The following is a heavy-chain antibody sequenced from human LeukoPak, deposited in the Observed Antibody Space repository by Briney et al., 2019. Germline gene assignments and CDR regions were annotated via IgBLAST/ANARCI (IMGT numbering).Heavy chain of an antibody. D-gene: IGHD3-10*01. CDR3: AVTDATGGFDY. CDR2: MNPNSGNT. Sequence: ASVKVSCKASGYTFTSYDINWVRQATGQGLEWMGWMNPNSGNTGYAQKFQGRVTITRNTSISTAYMELSSLTAEDPAVYYCAVTDATGGFDYWGQGTLVTVSS. J-gene: IGHJ4*02. CDR1: GYTFTSYD. V-gene: IGHV1-8*03.